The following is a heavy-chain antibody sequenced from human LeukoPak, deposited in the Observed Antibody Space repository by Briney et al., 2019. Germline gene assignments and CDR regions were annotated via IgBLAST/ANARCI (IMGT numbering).Heavy chain of an antibody. CDR3: ARDGYSSNLDY. J-gene: IGHJ4*02. Sequence: PSETLSLTCTVSGGSISSGSYYWSWIRQPAGKGLEWIGRIYTSGSTNYNPSLKSRVTISVDTSKNQFSLKLCSVTAADTAVYYCARDGYSSNLDYWGQGTLVTVSS. CDR1: GGSISSGSYY. D-gene: IGHD6-13*01. V-gene: IGHV4-61*02. CDR2: IYTSGST.